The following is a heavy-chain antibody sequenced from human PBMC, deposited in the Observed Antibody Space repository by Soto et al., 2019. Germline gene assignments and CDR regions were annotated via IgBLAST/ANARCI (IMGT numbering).Heavy chain of an antibody. Sequence: EVQLVETGGGLIQPGGSLRVSCEVFGFTVSTNYMSWVRQASGKGLEWVSVIYRGGSTYYSDSVKGRFTISRDNSKNTVYLQMNSLRVEDTAVYYCARDSYYYDSSGYSNYYGVDVWGQGTTVTVSS. CDR1: GFTVSTNY. J-gene: IGHJ6*02. CDR2: IYRGGST. D-gene: IGHD3-22*01. CDR3: ARDSYYYDSSGYSNYYGVDV. V-gene: IGHV3-53*02.